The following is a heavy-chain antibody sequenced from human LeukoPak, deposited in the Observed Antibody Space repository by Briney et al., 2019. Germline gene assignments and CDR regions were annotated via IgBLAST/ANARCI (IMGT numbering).Heavy chain of an antibody. Sequence: SETLSLTCAVYGGSFSGYYWSWIRQPPGKGLEWIGEINHSGSTNYNPSLKSRVTISVDTSKNQFSLKLSSVTAADTAVYYCARDGAGSGYWGQGTLVTVSS. J-gene: IGHJ4*02. CDR1: GGSFSGYY. V-gene: IGHV4-34*01. D-gene: IGHD6-19*01. CDR2: INHSGST. CDR3: ARDGAGSGY.